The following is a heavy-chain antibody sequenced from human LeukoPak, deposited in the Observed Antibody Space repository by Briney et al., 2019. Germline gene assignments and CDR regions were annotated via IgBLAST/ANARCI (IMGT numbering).Heavy chain of an antibody. Sequence: TGGSLRLSCAASGFTFDDYAMHWVRQAPGKGLEWVSLISWDGGSTYYTDSVKGRFTISRDNSKNSLYLQTNSLRTEDTALYYCAKDITDSSSSPTFDYWGQGTLVTVSS. CDR2: ISWDGGST. CDR1: GFTFDDYA. CDR3: AKDITDSSSSPTFDY. J-gene: IGHJ4*02. D-gene: IGHD6-13*01. V-gene: IGHV3-43D*04.